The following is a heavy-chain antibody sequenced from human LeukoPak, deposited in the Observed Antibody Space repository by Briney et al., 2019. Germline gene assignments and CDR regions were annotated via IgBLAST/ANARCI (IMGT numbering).Heavy chain of an antibody. Sequence: SGTLSLTCAVYGGSFSGYYWSWIRQPPGKGLEWIGEINHSGSTNYNPSLKSRVTISVDTSKNQFSLKLTSVTAADTAVYYCARVEFRFSNWFDPWGQGTLVIVSS. V-gene: IGHV4-34*01. CDR3: ARVEFRFSNWFDP. CDR1: GGSFSGYY. J-gene: IGHJ5*02. CDR2: INHSGST. D-gene: IGHD3-3*01.